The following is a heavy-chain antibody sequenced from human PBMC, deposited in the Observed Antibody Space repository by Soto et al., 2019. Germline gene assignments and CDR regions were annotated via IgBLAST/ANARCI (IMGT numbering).Heavy chain of an antibody. Sequence: GGSLRLSCAASGFTFSSYGMHWVRQAPGKGLEWVAVIWYDGSNKYYADSVKGRFTISRDNSKNTLYLQMNSLRAEDTAVYYCARDSEFRPYYYGMDVWGQGTTVTVYS. D-gene: IGHD3-10*01. J-gene: IGHJ6*02. CDR3: ARDSEFRPYYYGMDV. CDR2: IWYDGSNK. V-gene: IGHV3-33*01. CDR1: GFTFSSYG.